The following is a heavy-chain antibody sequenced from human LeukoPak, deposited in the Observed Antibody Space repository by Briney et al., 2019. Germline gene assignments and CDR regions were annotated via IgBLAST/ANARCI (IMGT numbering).Heavy chain of an antibody. J-gene: IGHJ4*02. CDR2: ISSSSNYI. D-gene: IGHD1-26*01. V-gene: IGHV3-21*01. CDR3: AREHRGTYPGFLDC. Sequence: PGGSLRLSCAASGFTFSSYSMNWVRQAPGEGLERVSYISSSSNYISYADSVKGRFTISRDNAKNSLYLQMNSLRAEDTAVYYCAREHRGTYPGFLDCWGQGTLVTVSS. CDR1: GFTFSSYS.